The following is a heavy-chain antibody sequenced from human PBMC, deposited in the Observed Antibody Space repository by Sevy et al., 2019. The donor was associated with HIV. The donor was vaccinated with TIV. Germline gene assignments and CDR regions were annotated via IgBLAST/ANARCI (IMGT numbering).Heavy chain of an antibody. CDR3: ARLFSCGGDCYYLDS. J-gene: IGHJ4*02. V-gene: IGHV3-30-3*01. D-gene: IGHD2-21*02. CDR2: ISHDGNYK. Sequence: GGSLRLSCVASGFTFDNYDFHWVRQAPGKGLEWVAVISHDGNYKNYADSVMVRFTISRDNFKNTLYLQMSGLRLEDTAVYFCARLFSCGGDCYYLDSWGQGARVTVSS. CDR1: GFTFDNYD.